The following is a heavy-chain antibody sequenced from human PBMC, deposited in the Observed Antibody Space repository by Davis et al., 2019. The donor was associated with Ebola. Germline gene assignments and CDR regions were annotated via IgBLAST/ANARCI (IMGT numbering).Heavy chain of an antibody. CDR3: ARVPPGYYGSGSYP. Sequence: GESLKISCAASGFTFSSYEMNWVRQAPGKGLEWVSYISSSGSTIYYADSVKGRFTISRDNAKNSLYLQMNSLRAEDTAVYYCARVPPGYYGSGSYPGGQGTLVTVSS. CDR1: GFTFSSYE. J-gene: IGHJ5*02. D-gene: IGHD3-10*01. CDR2: ISSSGSTI. V-gene: IGHV3-48*03.